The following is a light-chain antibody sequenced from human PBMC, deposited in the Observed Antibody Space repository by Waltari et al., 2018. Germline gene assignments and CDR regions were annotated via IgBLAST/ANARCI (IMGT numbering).Light chain of an antibody. CDR3: QSYDSNLSASV. Sequence: QSVLTQPPSMSGAPGQKVTIPCTGLSSNFGAGSYVQWYQQFPGTAPQLLIFGNCKRPAGVPGRFSGSRSGNSASLAIAGLQSEDEAVYYCQSYDSNLSASVFGGGTKLTVL. CDR2: GNC. J-gene: IGLJ3*02. CDR1: SSNFGAGSY. V-gene: IGLV1-40*01.